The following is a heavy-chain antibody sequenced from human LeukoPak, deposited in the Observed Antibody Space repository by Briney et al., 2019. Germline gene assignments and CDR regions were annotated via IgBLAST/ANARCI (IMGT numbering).Heavy chain of an antibody. CDR2: IYSGGST. J-gene: IGHJ4*02. D-gene: IGHD1-26*01. V-gene: IGHV3-53*01. Sequence: GGSLRLSCAASGFTVSSSYMSWVRQAPGKGLDWVSVIYSGGSTYYADSVKGRFTISRDNSKNTLYLQMNSLRAEDTAVYYCARDGIVGAIDYWGQGTLVTVSS. CDR1: GFTVSSSY. CDR3: ARDGIVGAIDY.